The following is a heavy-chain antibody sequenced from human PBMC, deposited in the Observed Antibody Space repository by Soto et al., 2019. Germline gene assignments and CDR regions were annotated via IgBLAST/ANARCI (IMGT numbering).Heavy chain of an antibody. V-gene: IGHV1-69*01. CDR3: ARAPTMVSNNWYFDL. Sequence: QAQLVQSGAEVKKSGSSVKVSCKASGDPFNSYAFSWVRQAPGQGLEWMGGIIPIFHTPKYSQKFQGRVTITADESTSTAYMELSSLRSDDTAVYYCARAPTMVSNNWYFDLWGPGTLVTVSS. CDR2: IIPIFHTP. D-gene: IGHD2-8*01. CDR1: GDPFNSYA. J-gene: IGHJ2*01.